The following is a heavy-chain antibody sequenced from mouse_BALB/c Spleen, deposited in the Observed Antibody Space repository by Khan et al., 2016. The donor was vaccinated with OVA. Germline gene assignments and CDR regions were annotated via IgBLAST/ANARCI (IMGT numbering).Heavy chain of an antibody. D-gene: IGHD1-1*01. V-gene: IGHV1-20*02. CDR1: GYSFTGYF. Sequence: VQLQQPGPELVKPGASVKISCKASGYSFTGYFMNWVMQSPGKSLEWIGRINPHIGETFYNPKFKGKATLTVDESSSTAYMELRSLASEDTAVYYCARVYGSDFDYWGQGTTLTVSS. J-gene: IGHJ2*01. CDR3: ARVYGSDFDY. CDR2: INPHIGET.